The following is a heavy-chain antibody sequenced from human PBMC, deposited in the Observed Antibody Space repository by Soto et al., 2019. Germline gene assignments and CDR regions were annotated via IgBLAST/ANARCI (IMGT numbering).Heavy chain of an antibody. CDR1: GFTFSSYS. J-gene: IGHJ4*02. Sequence: EVQLVESGGGLVKPGGSLRLSCAASGFTFSSYSMNWVRQAPGKGLEWVSSISSSGTYKYYADSVKGRFTISRDNAKNSVYLQMNSLRAEDTAVYYCAVGVTLGGVIAPLGYWGQGTLVTVSS. CDR3: AVGVTLGGVIAPLGY. V-gene: IGHV3-21*01. CDR2: ISSSGTYK. D-gene: IGHD3-16*02.